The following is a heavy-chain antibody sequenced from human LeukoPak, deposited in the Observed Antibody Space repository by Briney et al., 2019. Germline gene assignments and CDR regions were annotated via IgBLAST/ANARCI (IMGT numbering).Heavy chain of an antibody. CDR2: TSGDGGAT. D-gene: IGHD5-18*01. CDR3: AREEGYIYGLLDY. Sequence: SGGSLRLSCAASGLTFSSYAMSWVRQSTGKGLEWVSSTSGDGGATYYSNSVKGRFTISRDNSRNTLYLQMNSLRAEDTAVYYCAREEGYIYGLLDYWGQGTLVTVSS. V-gene: IGHV3-23*01. J-gene: IGHJ4*02. CDR1: GLTFSSYA.